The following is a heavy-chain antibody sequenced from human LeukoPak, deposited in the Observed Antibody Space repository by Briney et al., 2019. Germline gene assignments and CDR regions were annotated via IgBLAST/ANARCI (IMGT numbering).Heavy chain of an antibody. CDR2: INHSGST. Sequence: SETLSLTCAVYGGSFSGYYWSWIRQPPGKGLEWIGEINHSGSTNYNPSLKSRVTISVDTSKNQFSLRLSSVTAADTAVYYCARDLCSGSSGWPNDAFDIWGQGTMVTVSS. V-gene: IGHV4-34*01. D-gene: IGHD6-19*01. CDR3: ARDLCSGSSGWPNDAFDI. CDR1: GGSFSGYY. J-gene: IGHJ3*02.